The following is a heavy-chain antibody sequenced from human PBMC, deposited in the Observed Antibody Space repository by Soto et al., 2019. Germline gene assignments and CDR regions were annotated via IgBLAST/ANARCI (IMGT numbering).Heavy chain of an antibody. J-gene: IGHJ4*02. CDR2: IIPILKTA. CDR1: GGTFSSYA. Sequence: QVQLVQSGAEVKKPGSSVKVSCKASGGTFSSYAISWVRQAPGQGPEWMGGIIPILKTADYAQKFQGRVNIPAGKPMSTTYRELSSLESEDTAVYYLTREGGGYGGNSIVWGQGTLVTVSS. V-gene: IGHV1-69*06. CDR3: TREGGGYGGNSIV. D-gene: IGHD2-21*02.